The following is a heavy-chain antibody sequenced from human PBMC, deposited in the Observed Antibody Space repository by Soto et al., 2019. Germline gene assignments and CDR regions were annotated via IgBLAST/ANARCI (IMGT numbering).Heavy chain of an antibody. Sequence: QVQLVESGGGVVQPGRSLRLSCAASGFSFSNYGMHWVRQAPGRGLEWVAVIYYDGSKRFSADSVKGRFTISRDNSRNTLYLQMDSLRAEDTAVYYCVRNYNQLADGDALDIWGQGTMVTVSS. V-gene: IGHV3-30*03. CDR1: GFSFSNYG. D-gene: IGHD3-10*01. CDR2: IYYDGSKR. CDR3: VRNYNQLADGDALDI. J-gene: IGHJ3*02.